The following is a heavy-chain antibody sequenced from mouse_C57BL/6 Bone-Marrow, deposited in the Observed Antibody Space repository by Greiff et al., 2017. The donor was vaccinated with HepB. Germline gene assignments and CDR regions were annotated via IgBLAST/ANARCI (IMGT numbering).Heavy chain of an antibody. J-gene: IGHJ1*03. V-gene: IGHV1-50*01. CDR2: IDPSDSYT. Sequence: QVQLQQPGAELVKPGASVKLSCKASGYTFTSYWMQWVKQRPGQGLEWIGEIDPSDSYTNYNQKFKGKATLTVDTSSSTAYMQLSSLTSEDSAVYNSAKEYSNHWYFDVWGTGTTGTVSS. D-gene: IGHD2-5*01. CDR3: AKEYSNHWYFDV. CDR1: GYTFTSYW.